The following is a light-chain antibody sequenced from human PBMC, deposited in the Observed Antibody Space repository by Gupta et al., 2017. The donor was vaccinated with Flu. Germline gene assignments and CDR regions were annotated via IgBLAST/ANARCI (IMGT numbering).Light chain of an antibody. Sequence: SYVLTQPPSVSLAPGQTARISCGGSNIGDNIVHWYQQKPGRAPVLVVYDDSDRPSGIPERFSGSNSGNTATLTISRVEAGDEADYSCQVWDRRGDQWVFGGGTKLTVL. CDR3: QVWDRRGDQWV. CDR1: NIGDNI. J-gene: IGLJ3*02. CDR2: DDS. V-gene: IGLV3-21*02.